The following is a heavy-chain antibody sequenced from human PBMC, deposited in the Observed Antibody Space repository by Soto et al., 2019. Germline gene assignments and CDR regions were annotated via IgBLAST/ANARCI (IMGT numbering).Heavy chain of an antibody. J-gene: IGHJ4*02. CDR2: IDPRDSYT. Sequence: GESLKISCKGSGYSFTSYRISWVRQMPGKGLEWMGRIDPRDSYTNYSPSFQGHVTVSADKSITTAYLQWSSLRASDTAMYYCARDTYDSSAYSKGGFAYWGQGTMVTVSS. V-gene: IGHV5-10-1*01. CDR1: GYSFTSYR. D-gene: IGHD3-22*01. CDR3: ARDTYDSSAYSKGGFAY.